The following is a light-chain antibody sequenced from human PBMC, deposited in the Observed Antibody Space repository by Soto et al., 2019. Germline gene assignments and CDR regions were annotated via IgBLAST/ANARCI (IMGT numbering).Light chain of an antibody. J-gene: IGKJ1*01. Sequence: EIVMTQSPAALSVSPGEGATLSCRASQTISNSLAWYQQKPGQAPRLLIYDASALPTDLPTRFSGSGYGTEFPLTISTLQSEDFAVYYCQQYKIWPPAFGQGTKVEMK. CDR3: QQYKIWPPA. CDR2: DAS. V-gene: IGKV3-15*01. CDR1: QTISNS.